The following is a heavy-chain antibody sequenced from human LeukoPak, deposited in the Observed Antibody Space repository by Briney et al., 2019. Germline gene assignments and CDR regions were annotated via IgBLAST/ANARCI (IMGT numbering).Heavy chain of an antibody. D-gene: IGHD6-13*01. CDR2: MNPNSGNT. CDR3: ARGLIAAAGTGFMFDP. V-gene: IGHV1-8*01. J-gene: IGHJ5*02. CDR1: GYTFTSYV. Sequence: ASVKVSCKASGYTFTSYVINWVRQATGQGLEWMGWMNPNSGNTGYAQKLQGRVTMTRNTSISTAYMELSSLRSEDTAVYYCARGLIAAAGTGFMFDPWGQGTLVTVSS.